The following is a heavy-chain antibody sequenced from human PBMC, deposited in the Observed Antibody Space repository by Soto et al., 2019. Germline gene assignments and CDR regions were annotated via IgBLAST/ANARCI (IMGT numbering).Heavy chain of an antibody. Sequence: GGSLRLSCAASGFTFNNYAMSWARRAPGKGLEWVSSINNGGDNIYYADSVKGRFTISRDNSKSTLYLQMNSLRAEDTAVYYCAKTFLARYCSSSICYDPADYFDYWGQGTLVTVSS. CDR3: AKTFLARYCSSSICYDPADYFDY. D-gene: IGHD2-2*01. J-gene: IGHJ4*02. CDR2: INNGGDNI. CDR1: GFTFNNYA. V-gene: IGHV3-23*01.